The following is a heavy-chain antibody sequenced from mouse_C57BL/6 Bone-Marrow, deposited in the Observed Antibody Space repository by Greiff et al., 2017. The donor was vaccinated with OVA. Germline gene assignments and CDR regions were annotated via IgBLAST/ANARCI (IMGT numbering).Heavy chain of an antibody. Sequence: VQLQQSGAELVRPGASVKLSCTASGFNIKDDYMHWVKQRPEQGLEWIGWIDPENGDTEYASKFQGKATITADTSSNTAYLQLSSLTSEDTAVYYCTMGYYGSRAWFAYWGQGTLVTVSA. CDR2: IDPENGDT. CDR1: GFNIKDDY. V-gene: IGHV14-4*01. J-gene: IGHJ3*01. D-gene: IGHD1-1*01. CDR3: TMGYYGSRAWFAY.